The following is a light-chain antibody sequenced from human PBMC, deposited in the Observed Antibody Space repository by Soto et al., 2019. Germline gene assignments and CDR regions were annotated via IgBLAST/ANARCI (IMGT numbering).Light chain of an antibody. CDR3: QSYDTSLSAWV. V-gene: IGLV1-40*01. CDR1: SSNIGAGYD. CDR2: ANT. Sequence: QTVVTQSPSVSGAPGQRVTISCTGSSSNIGAGYDVHWYQQLPGTAPKLLIYANTNRPSGVPDRFSGSKSGTSASLAITGLQAEDEADYYCQSYDTSLSAWVFGGGTKLTVL. J-gene: IGLJ3*02.